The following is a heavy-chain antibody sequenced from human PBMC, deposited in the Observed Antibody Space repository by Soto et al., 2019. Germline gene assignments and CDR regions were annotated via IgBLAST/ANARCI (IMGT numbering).Heavy chain of an antibody. CDR3: ARIAKDSYYYYGMDV. CDR1: GFSLSTSGMC. J-gene: IGHJ6*02. D-gene: IGHD2-15*01. Sequence: GSGPTLVNPTQTLTLTCTFSGFSLSTSGMCVSWIRQPPGKALEWLALIDWDDDKYYSTSLKTRLTISKDTSKNQVVLTMTNMDPVDTATYYCARIAKDSYYYYGMDVWGQGTTVTVSS. V-gene: IGHV2-70*01. CDR2: IDWDDDK.